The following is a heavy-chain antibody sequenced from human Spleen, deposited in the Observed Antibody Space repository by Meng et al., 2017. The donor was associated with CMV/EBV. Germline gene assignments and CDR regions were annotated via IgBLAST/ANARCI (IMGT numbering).Heavy chain of an antibody. J-gene: IGHJ6*02. V-gene: IGHV1-18*01. Sequence: SYGISWVRQAPGQGLEWMGWISAYNGNTNYAQKLQRRVTMTTDTSTSTAYMELRSLRSDDTAVYYCAREPCSSTSCYVYYYYYGMDVWGQGTPVTVSS. D-gene: IGHD2-2*01. CDR1: SYG. CDR2: ISAYNGNT. CDR3: AREPCSSTSCYVYYYYYGMDV.